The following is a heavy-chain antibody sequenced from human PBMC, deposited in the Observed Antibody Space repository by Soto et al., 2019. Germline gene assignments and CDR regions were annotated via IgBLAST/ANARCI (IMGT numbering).Heavy chain of an antibody. J-gene: IGHJ6*02. CDR2: NYYSGIT. CDR1: GGSISSGGYY. D-gene: IGHD6-6*01. V-gene: IGHV4-31*03. Sequence: QVQLQESGPGLVKPSQTLSLTCTVSGGSISSGGYYWTWIRQHPGKGLEWIGYNYYSGITYYNPSPNSRVTIALATSKNQFSLKLSSVTAADTAVYYCARGSSIAGLYYGMDVWGQGTTVTVSS. CDR3: ARGSSIAGLYYGMDV.